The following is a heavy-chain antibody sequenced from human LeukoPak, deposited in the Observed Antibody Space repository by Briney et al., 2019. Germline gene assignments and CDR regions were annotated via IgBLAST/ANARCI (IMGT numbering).Heavy chain of an antibody. V-gene: IGHV3-21*01. CDR3: ARDKPGTAAPDV. J-gene: IGHJ6*04. CDR2: IVTGRDV. Sequence: GGSLRLSCAASGFTFSSYTINWVRQAPGKGLEWVSSIVTGRDVNYADSVKGRFTISGDSAKNSLYLRMNSLRAEDAAVYYCARDKPGTAAPDVWGKGTTVTVSS. CDR1: GFTFSSYT. D-gene: IGHD6-13*01.